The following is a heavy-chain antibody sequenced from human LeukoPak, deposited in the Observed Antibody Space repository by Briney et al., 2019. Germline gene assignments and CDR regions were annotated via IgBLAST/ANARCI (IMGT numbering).Heavy chain of an antibody. CDR2: FDPEDGET. CDR3: ATIAGAVALFDY. V-gene: IGHV1-24*01. J-gene: IGHJ4*02. D-gene: IGHD6-19*01. Sequence: ASVTVSCKVSGYTLTELSMHWVRQAPGKGLEWMGGFDPEDGETIYAQKFQGRVTMTEDTSTDTAYMELSSLRSEDTAVYYCATIAGAVALFDYWGQGTLVTVSS. CDR1: GYTLTELS.